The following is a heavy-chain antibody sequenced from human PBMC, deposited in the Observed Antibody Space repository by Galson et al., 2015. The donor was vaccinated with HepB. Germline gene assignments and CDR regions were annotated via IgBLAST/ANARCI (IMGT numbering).Heavy chain of an antibody. CDR3: ARHTGLTIFGVVSIWFDP. V-gene: IGHV5-10-1*01. CDR1: GYSFTSYW. D-gene: IGHD3-3*01. Sequence: QSGAEVKKPGESLRISCKGSGYSFTSYWISWVRQMPGKGLEWMGRIDPSDSYTNYSPSFQGHVSISADKSINTAYLQWSTLKASDTAMYYCARHTGLTIFGVVSIWFDPWGQGTLVTVSS. CDR2: IDPSDSYT. J-gene: IGHJ5*02.